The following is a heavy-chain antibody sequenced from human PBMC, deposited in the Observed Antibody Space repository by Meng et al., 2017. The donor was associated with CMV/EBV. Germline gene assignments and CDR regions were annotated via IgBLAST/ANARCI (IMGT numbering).Heavy chain of an antibody. J-gene: IGHJ3*02. CDR1: GFTFSSYE. V-gene: IGHV3-48*03. CDR3: ARERSGSSRDRGAFDI. Sequence: GESLKISCAASGFTFSSYEMNWVRQAPGKGLEWVSYISSSGSTIYYADSVKGRFTISRDNAKNSLYLQMNSLRAEDKAVYYCARERSGSSRDRGAFDIWGQGTMVTVSS. D-gene: IGHD1-26*01. CDR2: ISSSGSTI.